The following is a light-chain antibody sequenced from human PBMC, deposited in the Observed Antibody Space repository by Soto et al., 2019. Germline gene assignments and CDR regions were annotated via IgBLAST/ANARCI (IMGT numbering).Light chain of an antibody. CDR3: QQYGSSPLT. Sequence: EIVLTQSPGTLSLSPGEEATLSCRASQSVSNSYLAWYQQKPGQAPRLLIYDAASRASGIPDRFSGSGSGTDFTLTIRRLEPEDFVVYYCQQYGSSPLTFGGGTKVEIK. CDR1: QSVSNSY. V-gene: IGKV3-20*01. J-gene: IGKJ4*01. CDR2: DAA.